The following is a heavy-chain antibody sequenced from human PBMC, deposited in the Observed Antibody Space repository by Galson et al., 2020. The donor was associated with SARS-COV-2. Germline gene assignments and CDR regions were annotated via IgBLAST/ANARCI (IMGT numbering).Heavy chain of an antibody. D-gene: IGHD6-19*01. Sequence: GESLKISCAASGFTFSSYAMHWVRQAPGKGLEWVAVISYDGSNKYYADSVKGRFTISRDNSKNTLYLQMNSLRAEDTAVYYCARERLLSSVQDYWGQGTLVTVSS. CDR3: ARERLLSSVQDY. CDR2: ISYDGSNK. CDR1: GFTFSSYA. J-gene: IGHJ4*02. V-gene: IGHV3-30*04.